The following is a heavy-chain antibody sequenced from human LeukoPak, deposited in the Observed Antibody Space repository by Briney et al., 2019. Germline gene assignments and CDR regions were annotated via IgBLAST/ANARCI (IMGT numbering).Heavy chain of an antibody. Sequence: RASVKVSCKASGYTFTSYGISWVRQAPGQGLEWMGWTSAYNGNTNYAQKLQGRVTMTTDTSTSTAYMELRSLRSDDTAVYYCARDQVYSYGLGIDYWGQGTLVTVSS. CDR3: ARDQVYSYGLGIDY. J-gene: IGHJ4*02. D-gene: IGHD5-18*01. CDR2: TSAYNGNT. V-gene: IGHV1-18*01. CDR1: GYTFTSYG.